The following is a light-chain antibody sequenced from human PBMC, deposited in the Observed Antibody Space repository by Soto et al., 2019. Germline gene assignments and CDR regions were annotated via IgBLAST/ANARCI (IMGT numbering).Light chain of an antibody. CDR2: AAT. Sequence: IQLPQSPPSLSASVGARVTITCRASQGVSSSLAWYHQQPGKAPKLLIYAATTLQSGVPSRFSGSGSGTDFTLTINSLQPEEFATYYCQQLHSYPFTFGQGTRLEI. V-gene: IGKV1-9*01. CDR1: QGVSSS. J-gene: IGKJ5*01. CDR3: QQLHSYPFT.